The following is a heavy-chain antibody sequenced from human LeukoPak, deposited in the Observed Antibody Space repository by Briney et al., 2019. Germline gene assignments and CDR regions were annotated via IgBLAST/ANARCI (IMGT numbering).Heavy chain of an antibody. D-gene: IGHD5-24*01. Sequence: ASVKVSCKASGYTFTCYYMHWVRQAPGQGLDWMGIINPSGGSTSYAQKFQGRVTMTRDMSTSTVYMELSSLRSEDTAVYYCARDQRRDGYNFDFDYWGQGTLVTVSS. J-gene: IGHJ4*02. V-gene: IGHV1-46*01. CDR2: INPSGGST. CDR1: GYTFTCYY. CDR3: ARDQRRDGYNFDFDY.